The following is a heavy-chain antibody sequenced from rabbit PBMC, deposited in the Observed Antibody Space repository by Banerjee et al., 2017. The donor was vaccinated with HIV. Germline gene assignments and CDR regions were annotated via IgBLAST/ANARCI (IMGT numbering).Heavy chain of an antibody. CDR2: IDTGDGNI. CDR3: ARANDGVVGLNL. D-gene: IGHD2-1*01. V-gene: IGHV1S45*01. J-gene: IGHJ4*01. Sequence: QEQLVESGGGLVKPEGSLTLTCKASGFDLSSYYYMCWVRQAPGKGLEWIGCIDTGDGNIYYASWAKGRFTISKTSSTTVTLQMNSLTAADTATYFCARANDGVVGLNLWGPGTLVTVS. CDR1: GFDLSSYYY.